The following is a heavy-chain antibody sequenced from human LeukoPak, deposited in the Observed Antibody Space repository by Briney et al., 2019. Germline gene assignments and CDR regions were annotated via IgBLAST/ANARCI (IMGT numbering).Heavy chain of an antibody. J-gene: IGHJ5*02. Sequence: ASVKVSCKASGYTFTGYYMHWVRQAPGQGLEWMGWIHPNSGGTNFAQKFQGRVTMTRDTSISTAYMELSRLRSDDTAVYYCARRISQTDGWFDPWGQGTLVTVSS. CDR1: GYTFTGYY. V-gene: IGHV1-2*02. CDR2: IHPNSGGT. CDR3: ARRISQTDGWFDP.